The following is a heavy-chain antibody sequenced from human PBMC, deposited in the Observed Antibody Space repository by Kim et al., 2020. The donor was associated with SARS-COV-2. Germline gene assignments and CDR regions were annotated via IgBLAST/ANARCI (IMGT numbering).Heavy chain of an antibody. Sequence: TTYADSVKGPFTISRDNAKNTMYLQMISLTVEDTAVYYCTRDGPGPVDFDYWGQGTLVTVSS. CDR3: TRDGPGPVDFDY. J-gene: IGHJ4*02. V-gene: IGHV3-74*01. D-gene: IGHD5-12*01. CDR2: T.